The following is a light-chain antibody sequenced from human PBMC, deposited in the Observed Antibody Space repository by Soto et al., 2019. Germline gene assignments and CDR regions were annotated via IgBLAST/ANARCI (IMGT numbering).Light chain of an antibody. V-gene: IGLV2-14*01. CDR2: GVS. CDR3: SSYTSSSTAWV. CDR1: SSDVGNYNY. Sequence: QSALTQPASVSGSPGQSITISCTGTSSDVGNYNYVSWYQQHPGKAPKLIIYGVSNRPSGVSNRFSGSKSGSTASLTISGLQAEDEAEYYCSSYTSSSTAWVFGGGTKVTVL. J-gene: IGLJ3*02.